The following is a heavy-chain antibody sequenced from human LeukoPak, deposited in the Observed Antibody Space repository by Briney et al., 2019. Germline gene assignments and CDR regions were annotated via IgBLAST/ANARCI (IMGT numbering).Heavy chain of an antibody. CDR3: AKEAADIVVVPAAMMDS. D-gene: IGHD2-2*01. CDR2: ISGSGGST. J-gene: IGHJ5*01. V-gene: IGHV3-23*01. CDR1: GLTFSSYA. Sequence: GGSLRLSCAASGLTFSSYAMSWVRQAPGKGLEWVSAISGSGGSTYYADSVKGRFTISRDNSKNTLYLQMNSLRAEDTAVYYCAKEAADIVVVPAAMMDSWGQGTLVTVSS.